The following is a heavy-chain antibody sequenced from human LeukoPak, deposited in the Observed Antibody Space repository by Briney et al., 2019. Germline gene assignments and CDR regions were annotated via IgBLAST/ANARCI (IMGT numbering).Heavy chain of an antibody. V-gene: IGHV3-23*01. CDR3: ARDTVDSGYYMDV. CDR1: GFTFSSYA. Sequence: PGGSLRLSCAASGFTFSSYAMSWVRQAPGKGLEWVSSISGSGSSTYYADSVKGRFTISRDNSKNTLYLQMNSLRAEDTALYYCARDTVDSGYYMDVWGKGTTVTVSS. J-gene: IGHJ6*03. D-gene: IGHD4-11*01. CDR2: ISGSGSST.